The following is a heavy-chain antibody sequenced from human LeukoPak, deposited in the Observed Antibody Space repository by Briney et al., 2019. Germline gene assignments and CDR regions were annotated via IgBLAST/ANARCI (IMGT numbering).Heavy chain of an antibody. D-gene: IGHD1-26*01. V-gene: IGHV4-4*07. J-gene: IGHJ3*02. CDR3: AGDYSGSYRDDAFDI. CDR1: GGSISSSY. CDR2: IYTFGIT. Sequence: PSETLSLTCTVSGGSISSSYWSRIRQPAGKGLEWIGHIYTFGITNYIPSLKSRVTMSLDTSKNQFSLKLSSVTAADTAVYYCAGDYSGSYRDDAFDIWGQGTMVTVSS.